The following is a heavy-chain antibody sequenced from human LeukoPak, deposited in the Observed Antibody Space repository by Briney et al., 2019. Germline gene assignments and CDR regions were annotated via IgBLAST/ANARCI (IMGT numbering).Heavy chain of an antibody. CDR3: ARASYSSSWYGNWFDP. J-gene: IGHJ5*02. D-gene: IGHD6-13*01. Sequence: GESLKISCKGSGYSFTSYWIGWVRPMPGKGLEWMGIIYPGDSDTRYSPSFQGQVTISADKSISTAYLQWSSLKASDTAMYYCARASYSSSWYGNWFDPWGQGTLVTVSS. V-gene: IGHV5-51*01. CDR1: GYSFTSYW. CDR2: IYPGDSDT.